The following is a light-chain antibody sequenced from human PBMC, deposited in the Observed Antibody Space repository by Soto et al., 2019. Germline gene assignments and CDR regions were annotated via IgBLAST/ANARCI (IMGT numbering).Light chain of an antibody. CDR2: GAS. Sequence: EIVLTQSPGTLSLSPGERATLSCMASQSVSNNYLAWYQQKPGQAPRLLIYGASNRATSIPDRFSGSGSGTEFTLTNSRLEPEDFAVYYCQQYDRSGTFGQGTKVDIK. CDR1: QSVSNNY. V-gene: IGKV3-20*01. J-gene: IGKJ1*01. CDR3: QQYDRSGT.